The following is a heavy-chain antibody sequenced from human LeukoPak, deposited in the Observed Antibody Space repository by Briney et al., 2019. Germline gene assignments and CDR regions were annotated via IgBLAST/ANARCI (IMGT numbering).Heavy chain of an antibody. CDR2: IYYSGGT. Sequence: SETLSLTCTVSGGSISSSSYYWGWIRQPPGKGLEWIGSIYYSGGTYYNPSLKSRVTISVDTSKNQFSLKLSSVTAADTAVYYCARVAYCSGGSCFDYWGQGTLVTVSS. CDR3: ARVAYCSGGSCFDY. CDR1: GGSISSSSYY. V-gene: IGHV4-39*07. J-gene: IGHJ4*02. D-gene: IGHD2-15*01.